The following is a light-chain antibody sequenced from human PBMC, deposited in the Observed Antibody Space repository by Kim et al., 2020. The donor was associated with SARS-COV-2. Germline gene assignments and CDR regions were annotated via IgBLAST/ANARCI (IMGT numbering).Light chain of an antibody. CDR1: KDFRND. CDR2: AAT. CDR3: LQDYNSPYT. Sequence: SLGNRRPIPGPGCKDFRNDVGSEQQKPGQAPELLSYAATSFRSGGPSRFAGSGSGTDFTLTLSRLQPECFAIYYSLQDYNSPYTLGQGTKREFK. V-gene: IGKV1-6*01. J-gene: IGKJ2*01.